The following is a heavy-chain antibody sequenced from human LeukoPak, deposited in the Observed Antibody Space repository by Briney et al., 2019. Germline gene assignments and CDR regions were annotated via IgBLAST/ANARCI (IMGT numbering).Heavy chain of an antibody. CDR2: ISTSGST. Sequence: SETLSLTCTVSGGSITTYYWSWIRQPAGKGLEWIGRISTSGSTNYNPSLKSRVTMSVDTSKNQFSLKLSSVTAADTAVYYCASDYYFGSGGYSQSFDYWGQGTLVTVSS. CDR1: GGSITTYY. J-gene: IGHJ4*02. V-gene: IGHV4-4*07. CDR3: ASDYYFGSGGYSQSFDY. D-gene: IGHD3-10*01.